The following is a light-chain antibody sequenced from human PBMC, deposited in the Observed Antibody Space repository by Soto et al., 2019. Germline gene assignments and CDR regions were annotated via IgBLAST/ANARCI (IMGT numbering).Light chain of an antibody. Sequence: EIVMTQSPATLSVSPGERATLSCRASQSVSSNLAWYQQKPGQAPRLLIYGASTRATGIQTTFSGSRSGTEFTLTISSLQSEDFAVSYCQPYNNWPRKFGQGTKVEIK. CDR2: GAS. CDR3: QPYNNWPRK. J-gene: IGKJ1*01. CDR1: QSVSSN. V-gene: IGKV3-15*01.